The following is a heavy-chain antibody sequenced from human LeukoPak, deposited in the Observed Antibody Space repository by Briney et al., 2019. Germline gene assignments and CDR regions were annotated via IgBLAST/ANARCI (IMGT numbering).Heavy chain of an antibody. D-gene: IGHD1-14*01. CDR1: GGSFSGYY. J-gene: IGHJ4*02. CDR2: INHSGST. V-gene: IGHV4-34*01. CDR3: ARPTRGGYFDY. Sequence: SETLSLTCAVYGGSFSGYYWSWIRQPPGKGLEWIGEINHSGSTNYNPSLKSRVTISVDTSKNQFSLKLSSVTAADTAVYYCARPTRGGYFDYWGQGTLVTVSS.